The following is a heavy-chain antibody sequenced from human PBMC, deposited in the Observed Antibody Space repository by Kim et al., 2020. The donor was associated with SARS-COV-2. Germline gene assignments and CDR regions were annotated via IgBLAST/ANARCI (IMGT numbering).Heavy chain of an antibody. CDR2: IIPILGIA. Sequence: SVKVSCKASGGTFSSYAISWVRQAPGQGLEWMGRIIPILGIANYAQKFQGRVTITADKSTSTAYMELSSLRSEDTAVYYCAREDGDWVYYYYYYMDVWGKGTTVTVSS. D-gene: IGHD4-17*01. V-gene: IGHV1-69*04. J-gene: IGHJ6*03. CDR3: AREDGDWVYYYYYYMDV. CDR1: GGTFSSYA.